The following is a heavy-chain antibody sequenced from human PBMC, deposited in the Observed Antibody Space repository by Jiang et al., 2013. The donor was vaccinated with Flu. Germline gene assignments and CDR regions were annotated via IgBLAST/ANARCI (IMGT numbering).Heavy chain of an antibody. CDR1: GYSISSGYY. D-gene: IGHD2-15*01. J-gene: IGHJ4*02. CDR3: ARDLSGPFDY. Sequence: LLKPSETLSLTCTVSGYSISSGYYWGWIRQPPGKGLEWIGSIYHSGSTYYNPSLKSRVTISVDTSKNQFSLKLSSVTAADTAVYYCARDLSGPFDYWGQGTLVTVSS. V-gene: IGHV4-38-2*02. CDR2: IYHSGST.